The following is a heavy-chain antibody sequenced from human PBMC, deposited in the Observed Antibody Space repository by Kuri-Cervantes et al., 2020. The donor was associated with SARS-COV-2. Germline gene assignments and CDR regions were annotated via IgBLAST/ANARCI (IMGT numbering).Heavy chain of an antibody. Sequence: GGSLRLSCAASGFTFSSYAMSWVRQAPGKGLEWVSVIYSGGSSTYYADSVKGQFTISRDNSKNTLYLQMNSLRAEDTAVYYCASMVRGNYGMDVWGQWTTVTVSS. D-gene: IGHD3-10*01. CDR2: IYSGGSST. CDR1: GFTFSSYA. J-gene: IGHJ6*02. CDR3: ASMVRGNYGMDV. V-gene: IGHV3-23*03.